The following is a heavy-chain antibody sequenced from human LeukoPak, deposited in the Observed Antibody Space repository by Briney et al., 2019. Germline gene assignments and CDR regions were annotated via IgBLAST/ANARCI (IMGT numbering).Heavy chain of an antibody. V-gene: IGHV3-7*01. Sequence: GGSLRLSCAASGFTFSSYWMSWVRQAPGKGLEWVANIKQDGSEKYYVDSVKGRFTISRDNAKNSLYLQMNSLRAEDTAVYYCARDLGGTNYYYYMDVWGEGTTVTVSS. D-gene: IGHD1-1*01. CDR3: ARDLGGTNYYYYMDV. J-gene: IGHJ6*03. CDR1: GFTFSSYW. CDR2: IKQDGSEK.